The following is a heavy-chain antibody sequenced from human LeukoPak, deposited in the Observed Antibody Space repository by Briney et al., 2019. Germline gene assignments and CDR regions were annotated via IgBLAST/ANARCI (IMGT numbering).Heavy chain of an antibody. CDR2: ISSSGSTI. CDR1: GFTYSSYE. Sequence: GGSLRLSCAASGFTYSSYEMNWVRQAPGKGLELVSYISSSGSTIYYADSVKGRFTISRDNAKNSLYLQMNSLRAEDTAVYYCAELGITMIGGVWGKGTTVTISS. J-gene: IGHJ6*04. D-gene: IGHD3-10*02. CDR3: AELGITMIGGV. V-gene: IGHV3-48*03.